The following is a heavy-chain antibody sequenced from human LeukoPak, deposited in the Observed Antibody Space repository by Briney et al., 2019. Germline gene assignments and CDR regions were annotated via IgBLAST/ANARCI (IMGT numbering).Heavy chain of an antibody. CDR3: ARASRAMNYYYYGMDV. D-gene: IGHD5-18*01. CDR2: IYYSGST. CDR1: GGSISSGDYY. Sequence: SETLSLTCTVSGGSISSGDYYWSWIRQPPGKGLEWIGYIYYSGSTYYNPSLKSRVTISVDTSKNQFSLKLSSVTAADTAVYYCARASRAMNYYYYGMDVWGQGTTVTVSS. V-gene: IGHV4-30-4*01. J-gene: IGHJ6*02.